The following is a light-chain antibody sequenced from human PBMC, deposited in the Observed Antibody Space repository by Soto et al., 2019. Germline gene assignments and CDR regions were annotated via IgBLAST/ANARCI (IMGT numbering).Light chain of an antibody. CDR2: WAS. V-gene: IGKV4-1*01. J-gene: IGKJ5*01. CDR1: QSVLYSSNNKNY. Sequence: DIVMTQSPDSLAVSLGERATINCKSSQSVLYSSNNKNYLPWFQQKPGPPPKVRIYWASTRESGVPDRFSGGGSGTDFTLTISSLQAEDVAVYYCQQYYSDPITFGQGTRLEIK. CDR3: QQYYSDPIT.